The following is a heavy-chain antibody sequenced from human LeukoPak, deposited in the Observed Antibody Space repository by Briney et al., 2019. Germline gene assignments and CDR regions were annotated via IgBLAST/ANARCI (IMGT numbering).Heavy chain of an antibody. V-gene: IGHV3-48*03. D-gene: IGHD3-16*02. J-gene: IGHJ3*02. CDR3: AREGGFGYDDAFDT. Sequence: GGSLRLSCTASGFTFSTYEMNWVRQAPGKRLEWISYISGSGSSIFYADSLQGRFTVSRDNAKNSVYLKMNSLRAEDTAVYYCAREGGFGYDDAFDTWGHGTTVTVSS. CDR1: GFTFSTYE. CDR2: ISGSGSSI.